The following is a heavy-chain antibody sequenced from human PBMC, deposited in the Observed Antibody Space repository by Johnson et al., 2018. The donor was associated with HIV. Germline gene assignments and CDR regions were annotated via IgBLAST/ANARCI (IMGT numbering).Heavy chain of an antibody. Sequence: VQLVESGGGLVQPGGSLRLSCAASGFTFSSYDMHWVRQATGKGLEWVSAIGTAGDTYYPGSVKGRFTISRENAKNSLYLQMNNLRAGDTAVYYCARGVSMFSSSWLESYAFDIWGQGTMVTVSS. D-gene: IGHD6-13*01. CDR3: ARGVSMFSSSWLESYAFDI. CDR1: GFTFSSYD. V-gene: IGHV3-13*01. J-gene: IGHJ3*02. CDR2: IGTAGDT.